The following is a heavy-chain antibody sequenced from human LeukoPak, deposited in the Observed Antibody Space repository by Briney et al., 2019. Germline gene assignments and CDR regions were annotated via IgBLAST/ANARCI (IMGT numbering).Heavy chain of an antibody. CDR2: ISGSGGAGT. CDR3: VKDRGGSPFYGMDV. Sequence: GSLKLSFAGSGFTFSNYAINLVRQAPGKGLGLGSTISGSGGAGTYYADSVKGRFTVSRDNSRNTLYLPMNSLRAEDTAVYYCVKDRGGSPFYGMDVWGQGTTVTVSS. CDR1: GFTFSNYA. D-gene: IGHD1-26*01. J-gene: IGHJ6*02. V-gene: IGHV3-23*01.